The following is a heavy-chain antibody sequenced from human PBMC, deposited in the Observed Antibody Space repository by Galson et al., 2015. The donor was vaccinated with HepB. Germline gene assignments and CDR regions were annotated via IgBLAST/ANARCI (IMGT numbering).Heavy chain of an antibody. V-gene: IGHV3-7*04. CDR1: GFTFSSYW. CDR3: ARGYYYYDSSAYYYYYYYMDV. Sequence: SLRLSCAASGFTFSSYWMSWVRQAPGKGLEWVANIKPDGSEKYYVDSVKGRFTISRDNAKNSLYLQMNSLSAEDTAVYYCARGYYYYDSSAYYYYYYYMDVWGNGTTVTVSS. D-gene: IGHD3-22*01. J-gene: IGHJ6*03. CDR2: IKPDGSEK.